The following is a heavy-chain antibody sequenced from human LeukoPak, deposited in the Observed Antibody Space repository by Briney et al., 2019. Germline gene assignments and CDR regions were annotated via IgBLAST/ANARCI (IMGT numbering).Heavy chain of an antibody. CDR2: ISGSCGST. CDR3: AKDGGYSYGPHLDY. CDR1: GFTFSSYA. V-gene: IGHV3-23*01. Sequence: PGGSLRLSCAASGFTFSSYAMSWVRQAPGKGLEGVSAISGSCGSTYYADSVKGRFPISRDNSKNKLYMQMQSLRAEDTAVYYCAKDGGYSYGPHLDYWGQGTLVTVSS. J-gene: IGHJ4*02. D-gene: IGHD5-18*01.